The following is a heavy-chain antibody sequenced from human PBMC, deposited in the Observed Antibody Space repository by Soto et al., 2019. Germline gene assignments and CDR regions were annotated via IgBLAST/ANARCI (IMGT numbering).Heavy chain of an antibody. CDR1: GFTFSSYS. CDR2: ISSSSSTI. Sequence: ESGGGLVQPGGSLRLSCAASGFTFSSYSMNWVRQAPGKGLEWVSYISSSSSTIYYADSVKGRFTISRDNAKNSLYLQMNSLRAEDTAVYYCASLVLLWFGEPYMDVWGKGTTVTVSS. D-gene: IGHD3-10*01. V-gene: IGHV3-48*01. CDR3: ASLVLLWFGEPYMDV. J-gene: IGHJ6*03.